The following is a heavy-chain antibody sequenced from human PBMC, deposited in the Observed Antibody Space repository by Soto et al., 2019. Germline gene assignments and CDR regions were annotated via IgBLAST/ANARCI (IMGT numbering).Heavy chain of an antibody. V-gene: IGHV3-23*01. CDR1: GFTFSSYA. CDR3: AKAGSRNYYYYGMDV. CDR2: SSGSAGNT. Sequence: GGSLRLSCAASGFTFSSYAMSWVRQAPGKGLEWVSASSGSAGNTYYADSVKGRFTISRDNSKNTLYLQMDSLRAEDTAVYYCAKAGSRNYYYYGMDVWGLGTTVTVSS. D-gene: IGHD2-15*01. J-gene: IGHJ6*02.